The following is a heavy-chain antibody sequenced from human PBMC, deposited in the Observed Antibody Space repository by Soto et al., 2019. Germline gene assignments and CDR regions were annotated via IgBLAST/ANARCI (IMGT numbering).Heavy chain of an antibody. CDR2: IDPSDSYT. V-gene: IGHV5-10-1*01. Sequence: PGASLRISWKVSGYSFIGYWISWVRKMPGKGLEWMGRIDPSDSYTNYSPSFQGHVTISADESISTAYLQWSSLKASDTAMYYCARHYYYDSSGYYYYYYYGMDVWGQGTTVTVSS. J-gene: IGHJ6*02. CDR3: ARHYYYDSSGYYYYYYYGMDV. CDR1: GYSFIGYW. D-gene: IGHD3-22*01.